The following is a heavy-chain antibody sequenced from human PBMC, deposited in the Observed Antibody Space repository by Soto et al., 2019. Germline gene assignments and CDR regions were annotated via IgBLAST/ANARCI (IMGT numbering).Heavy chain of an antibody. CDR1: GGSISSYY. J-gene: IGHJ6*03. CDR2: IYYSGST. CDR3: ARIQLYYDFWSGPPDYYYYYMDV. D-gene: IGHD3-3*01. Sequence: SETLSLTCTVSGGSISSYYWSWIRQPPGKGLEWIGYIYYSGSTNYNPSLKSRVTISVDTSKNQFSLKLSSVTAADTAVYYCARIQLYYDFWSGPPDYYYYYMDVWGKGTTVTVSS. V-gene: IGHV4-59*01.